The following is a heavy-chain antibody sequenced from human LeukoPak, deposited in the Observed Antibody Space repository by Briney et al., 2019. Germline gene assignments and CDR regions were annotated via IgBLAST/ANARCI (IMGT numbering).Heavy chain of an antibody. V-gene: IGHV3-21*01. CDR2: ISSSSSYI. CDR3: ASDRITIFGVDVDY. CDR1: GFTFSSYS. D-gene: IGHD3-3*01. Sequence: GGSLRLSCAASGFTFSSYSMNWVRQAPGKGLEWASSISSSSSYIYYADSVKGRFTISRDNAKNSLYLQMNSLRAEDTAVYYCASDRITIFGVDVDYWGQGTLVTVSS. J-gene: IGHJ4*02.